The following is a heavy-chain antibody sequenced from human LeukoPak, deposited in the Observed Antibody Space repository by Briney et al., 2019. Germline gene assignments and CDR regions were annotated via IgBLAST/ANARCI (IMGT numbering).Heavy chain of an antibody. D-gene: IGHD2-2*01. CDR2: IGTYNGDT. J-gene: IGHJ6*03. Sequence: ASVKVSCMASGYTFISYGVSWVRQAPGQGLEWMGWIGTYNGDTNYAQNLQGRVTMTTDTSTRTAYMELRSLRSDDTAVYYCARPSSTDQLRSYYYYYYMDVWGKGTTVTVSS. CDR3: ARPSSTDQLRSYYYYYYMDV. V-gene: IGHV1-18*01. CDR1: GYTFISYG.